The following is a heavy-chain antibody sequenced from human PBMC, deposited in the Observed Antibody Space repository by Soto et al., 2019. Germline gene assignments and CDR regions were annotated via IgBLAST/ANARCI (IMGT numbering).Heavy chain of an antibody. D-gene: IGHD1-26*01. CDR3: VREGRGSFDF. V-gene: IGHV3-23*01. J-gene: IGHJ3*01. Sequence: PEGSLRLACAASGFIFTNYAMNWVRQAPGKGLEWVSVIGGRGNSAYYADSVQGRFTISRGNSKNTLSLQMSSLTADDKAIYYCVREGRGSFDFWGRGTMVTVSS. CDR1: GFIFTNYA. CDR2: IGGRGNSA.